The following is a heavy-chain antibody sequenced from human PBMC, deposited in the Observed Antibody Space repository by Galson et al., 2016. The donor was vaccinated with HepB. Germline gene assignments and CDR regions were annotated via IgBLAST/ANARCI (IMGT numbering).Heavy chain of an antibody. CDR1: GGSISTYY. CDR3: ARGLTEFGDYVGF. V-gene: IGHV4-59*01. CDR2: IFYRGST. J-gene: IGHJ4*02. Sequence: ETLSLTCTVSGGSISTYYWSWIRHPPGKGLEWIGYIFYRGSTNYNPSLKSRVTISVDTSKNQFSLKVNSVTAADTAVYYCARGLTEFGDYVGFWGQGTLVTVSS. D-gene: IGHD2/OR15-2a*01.